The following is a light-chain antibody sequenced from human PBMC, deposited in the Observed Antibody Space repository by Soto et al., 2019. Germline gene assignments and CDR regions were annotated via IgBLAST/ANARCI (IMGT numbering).Light chain of an antibody. Sequence: EIVLTQSPGTLSLSPGERATLSCRASLSVSSSSLAWYQQKPGQAPRLLIYGASSRATGIPDRFSGSGSGTDFTLTISRLEPEDFAVFYCQQYGRSPYTFGQGTKLEIK. CDR1: LSVSSSS. V-gene: IGKV3-20*01. CDR2: GAS. J-gene: IGKJ2*01. CDR3: QQYGRSPYT.